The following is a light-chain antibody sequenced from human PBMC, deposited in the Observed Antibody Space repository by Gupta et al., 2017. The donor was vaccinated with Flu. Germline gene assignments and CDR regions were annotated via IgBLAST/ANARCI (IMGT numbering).Light chain of an antibody. Sequence: QSVLTQPPSVSGAPGQRVTISCTGSSSNIGAGYDVHWYQQLPGTAHTLLIFANTNRPSGVPDRFSGSTSGTSASLAITGLQVEDEAEYDCHSYARSLSGSGVFGGGTKLTVL. CDR3: HSYARSLSGSGV. V-gene: IGLV1-40*01. CDR2: ANT. J-gene: IGLJ3*02. CDR1: SSNIGAGYD.